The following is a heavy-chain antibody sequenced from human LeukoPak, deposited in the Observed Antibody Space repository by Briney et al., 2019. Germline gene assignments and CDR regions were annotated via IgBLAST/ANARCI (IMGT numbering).Heavy chain of an antibody. CDR3: AKWGDYDVLTGYYVSDY. J-gene: IGHJ4*02. D-gene: IGHD3-9*01. CDR1: GFTFCNYA. Sequence: GSLRLPCSAFGFTFCNYALSWVRQAPGEGVEVVLAYTGSGGNTYYADSVKGRFTISRDNSKNTVFLQMNSLRAEDTAVYYCAKWGDYDVLTGYYVSDYWGQGTLVTVSS. CDR2: YTGSGGNT. V-gene: IGHV3-23*01.